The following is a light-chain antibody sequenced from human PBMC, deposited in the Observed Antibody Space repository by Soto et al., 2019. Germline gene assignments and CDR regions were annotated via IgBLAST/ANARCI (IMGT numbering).Light chain of an antibody. V-gene: IGLV2-14*03. J-gene: IGLJ1*01. CDR1: SSDVGAYDY. Sequence: QFVLTQPASVSGSPGQSITISRPGNSSDVGAYDYVSWYQQHPDKAPKLMIYEVSNRPSGVSNRFSGSKSVNTATLTISGLQADDEADYYCSSYTSSSTRVFGTGTKVTVL. CDR3: SSYTSSSTRV. CDR2: EVS.